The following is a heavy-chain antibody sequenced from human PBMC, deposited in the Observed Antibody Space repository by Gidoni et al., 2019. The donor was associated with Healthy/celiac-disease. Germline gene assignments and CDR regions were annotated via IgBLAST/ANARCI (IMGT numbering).Heavy chain of an antibody. CDR2: IYHSGST. Sequence: QVQLQESGPGLVKPSGTLSLTCAVSGGSISSSNWWSWVRQPPGKGLEWIGEIYHSGSTNYNPSLKSRVTISVDKSKNQFSLKLSSVTAADTAVYYCARVRSHYDSSGYSYYYYGMDVWGQGTTVTVSS. CDR1: GGSISSSNW. CDR3: ARVRSHYDSSGYSYYYYGMDV. D-gene: IGHD3-22*01. J-gene: IGHJ6*02. V-gene: IGHV4-4*02.